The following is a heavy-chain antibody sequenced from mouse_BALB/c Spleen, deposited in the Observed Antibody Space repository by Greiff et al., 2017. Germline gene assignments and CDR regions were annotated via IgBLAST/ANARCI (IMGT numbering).Heavy chain of an antibody. Sequence: EVQGVESGGGLVKPGGSLKLSCAASGFTFSDYYMYWVRQTPEKRLEWVATISDGGSYTYYPDSVKGRFTISRDNAKNNLYLQMSSLKSEDTAMYYCARDKDYGYYAMDYWGQGTSVTVSS. D-gene: IGHD1-1*01. CDR2: ISDGGSYT. J-gene: IGHJ4*01. CDR3: ARDKDYGYYAMDY. CDR1: GFTFSDYY. V-gene: IGHV5-4*02.